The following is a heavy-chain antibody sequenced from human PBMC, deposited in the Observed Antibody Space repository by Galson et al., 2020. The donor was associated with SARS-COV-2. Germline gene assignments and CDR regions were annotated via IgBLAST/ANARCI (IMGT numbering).Heavy chain of an antibody. CDR3: ARHSGFGYNLFFDY. CDR2: IYYSGST. V-gene: IGHV4-39*01. CDR1: GGSISSSTYY. J-gene: IGHJ4*02. Sequence: SETLSLTCTVSGGSISSSTYYWGWIRQPPGKGLEWIGSIYYSGSTYYNPSLKSRVTVAVDTSKNQFSLKLSSVTAADTAVYFCARHSGFGYNLFFDYWGQGTLVTVSS. D-gene: IGHD5-12*01.